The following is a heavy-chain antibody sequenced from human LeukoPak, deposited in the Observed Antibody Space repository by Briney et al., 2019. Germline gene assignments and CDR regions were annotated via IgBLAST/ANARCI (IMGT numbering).Heavy chain of an antibody. V-gene: IGHV1-18*01. CDR3: ARISIDGSSWFDYYYYMDV. J-gene: IGHJ6*03. CDR1: GYTFTSYG. Sequence: EASVKVSCKASGYTFTSYGISWVRQAPGQGLEWMGWISAYNGNTNYAQKLQGRVTMTTDTSTSTAYMELRSLRSDDTAVYYCARISIDGSSWFDYYYYMDVWGKGTTVTVSS. D-gene: IGHD6-13*01. CDR2: ISAYNGNT.